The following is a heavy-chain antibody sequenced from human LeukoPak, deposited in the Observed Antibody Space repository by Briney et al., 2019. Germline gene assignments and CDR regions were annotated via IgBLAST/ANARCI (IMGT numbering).Heavy chain of an antibody. Sequence: SETLSLTCAVSGRSFSSSNYSRAWIRQPPGRGLEWIGSIFYSGNTYYNPSLKSRVNISEDTSKKDFSLQLTSVTAADTAVYYCARRAASGGGDFDYWGPGILVTVSS. V-gene: IGHV4-39*07. CDR3: ARRAASGGGDFDY. J-gene: IGHJ4*02. CDR2: IFYSGNT. CDR1: GRSFSSSNYS. D-gene: IGHD6-13*01.